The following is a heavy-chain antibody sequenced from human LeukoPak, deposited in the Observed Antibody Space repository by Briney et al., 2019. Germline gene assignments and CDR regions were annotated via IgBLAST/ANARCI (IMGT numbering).Heavy chain of an antibody. CDR1: GGSISSGGYY. V-gene: IGHV4-31*03. Sequence: SETLSLTCTASGGSISSGGYYWSWIRQHPGKGLEWIGYIYYSGSTYYNPSLKSRVTISVDTSKNQFSLKLSSVTAADTAVYYCARCDRIAARHLYDYWGQGTLVTVSS. CDR2: IYYSGST. CDR3: ARCDRIAARHLYDY. J-gene: IGHJ4*02. D-gene: IGHD6-6*01.